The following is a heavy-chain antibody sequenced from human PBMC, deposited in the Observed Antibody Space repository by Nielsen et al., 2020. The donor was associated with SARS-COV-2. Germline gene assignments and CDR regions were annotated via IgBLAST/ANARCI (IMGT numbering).Heavy chain of an antibody. Sequence: GESLKISCATSGFTFNSYAMSWVRQAPGKGLEWVSAISSTGGSTSYAGSVKGRFTISRDNSKNTLYLQMNSLRAEDTAVYYCAKDRHPIAAVISGTDYFDYWGQGTLVTVSS. CDR1: GFTFNSYA. CDR3: AKDRHPIAAVISGTDYFDY. J-gene: IGHJ4*02. V-gene: IGHV3-23*01. CDR2: ISSTGGST. D-gene: IGHD6-13*01.